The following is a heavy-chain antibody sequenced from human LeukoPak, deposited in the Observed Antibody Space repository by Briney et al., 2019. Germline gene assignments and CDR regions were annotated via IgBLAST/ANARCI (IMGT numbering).Heavy chain of an antibody. CDR1: GGSISSYY. D-gene: IGHD6-19*01. J-gene: IGHJ3*02. CDR3: ARPAVSGGDAFDI. V-gene: IGHV4-59*08. CDR2: IYYSGST. Sequence: PSETLSLTCTVSGGSISSYYWSWIRRPPGKGLEWIGYIYYSGSTNYNPSLKSRVTISVDTSKNQFSLKLSSVTAADTAVYYCARPAVSGGDAFDIWGQGTMVTVSS.